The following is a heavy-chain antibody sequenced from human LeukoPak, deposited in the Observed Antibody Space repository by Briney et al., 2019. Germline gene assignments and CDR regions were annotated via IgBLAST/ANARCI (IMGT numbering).Heavy chain of an antibody. CDR2: INHSGST. V-gene: IGHV4-34*01. D-gene: IGHD3-10*01. Sequence: SETLSLTCAVYGGSFSGYYWSWIRQPPGKGLEWIGEINHSGSTNYNPSLKSRVTISVDTSKNQFSLKLSSVTAADTAVYYCARHHGSGYYYYYMDVWGKGTTVTISS. J-gene: IGHJ6*03. CDR3: ARHHGSGYYYYYMDV. CDR1: GGSFSGYY.